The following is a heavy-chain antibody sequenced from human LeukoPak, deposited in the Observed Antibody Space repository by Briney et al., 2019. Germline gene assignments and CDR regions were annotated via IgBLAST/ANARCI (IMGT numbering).Heavy chain of an antibody. CDR1: GFTFRHYW. Sequence: GGSLRLSCAASGFTFRHYWMNWVRQASGKGLEWVANIKPDGSEKRYADSVKGRFTISRDSAENSLYLQMNSLRGEDTAVYYCADGDFDYWGQGTLVTVSS. V-gene: IGHV3-7*01. D-gene: IGHD4-17*01. J-gene: IGHJ4*02. CDR3: ADGDFDY. CDR2: IKPDGSEK.